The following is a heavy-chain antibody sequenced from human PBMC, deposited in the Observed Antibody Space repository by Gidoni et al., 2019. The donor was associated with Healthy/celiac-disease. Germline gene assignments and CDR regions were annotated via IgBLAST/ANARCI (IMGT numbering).Heavy chain of an antibody. Sequence: EVQLVESGGGLVQPGRSLRLSCAASGFTFDDYAMHWVRQAPGKGLEWVSGISWNSGSIGYADSVKGRFTISRDNAKNSLYLQMNSLRAEDTALYYCAKDSAFAGYCSGGSCYLDYWGQGTLVTVSS. CDR3: AKDSAFAGYCSGGSCYLDY. J-gene: IGHJ4*02. V-gene: IGHV3-9*01. D-gene: IGHD2-15*01. CDR1: GFTFDDYA. CDR2: ISWNSGSI.